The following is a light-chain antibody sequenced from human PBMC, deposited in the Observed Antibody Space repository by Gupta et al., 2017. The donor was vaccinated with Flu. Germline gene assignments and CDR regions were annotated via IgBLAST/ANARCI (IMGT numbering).Light chain of an antibody. CDR3: QQDNNYSMYT. J-gene: IGKJ2*01. CDR1: QSISSW. Sequence: DIQMTQSPSTLSASVGDSVTITCRASQSISSWLAWYQQKPGKAPKLLIYKASSLESGVPSRFSGSGYGTEFTLTISSRQPDDFASYYCQQDNNYSMYTFGEGTKMEIK. CDR2: KAS. V-gene: IGKV1-5*03.